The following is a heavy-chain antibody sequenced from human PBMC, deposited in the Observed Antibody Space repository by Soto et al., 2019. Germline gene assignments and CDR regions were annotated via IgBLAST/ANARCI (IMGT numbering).Heavy chain of an antibody. CDR3: ARNYYDSSGYSYYFDY. Sequence: PSETLSLTCAVYGGSLSGYYWSWIRQPPGKGLEWIGEINHSGSTNYNPSLKSRVTISIDTSKNQFSLKLSSVTAADTAVYYCARNYYDSSGYSYYFDYWGQGILVTVSS. CDR2: INHSGST. J-gene: IGHJ4*02. CDR1: GGSLSGYY. V-gene: IGHV4-34*01. D-gene: IGHD3-22*01.